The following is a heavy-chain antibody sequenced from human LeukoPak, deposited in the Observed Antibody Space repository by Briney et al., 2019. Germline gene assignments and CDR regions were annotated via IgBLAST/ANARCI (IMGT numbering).Heavy chain of an antibody. V-gene: IGHV4-34*01. CDR1: GGSSSGYY. D-gene: IGHD3/OR15-3a*01. CDR3: ARLDALNFDY. J-gene: IGHJ4*02. Sequence: SETLSLTCAVYGGSSSGYYWSWIRQPPGKGLEWIGEINHSGSTNYNPSLKSRVTISVDTSKNQFSLKLSSVTAADTAVYYCARLDALNFDYWGQGTLVTVSS. CDR2: INHSGST.